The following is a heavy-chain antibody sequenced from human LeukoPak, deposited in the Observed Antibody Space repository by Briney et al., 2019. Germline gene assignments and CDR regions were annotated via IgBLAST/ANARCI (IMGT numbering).Heavy chain of an antibody. CDR1: GGSISSSSYY. CDR3: ARLRGISGSYLYYYYYYMDV. V-gene: IGHV4-39*07. Sequence: TSETLSLTCTVSGGSISSSSYYWGWIRQPPGKGLEWIGSIYYSGSTYYNPSLKSRVTISVDTSKNQFSLKLSSVTAADTAVYYCARLRGISGSYLYYYYYYMDVWGKGTTVTVSS. D-gene: IGHD1-26*01. J-gene: IGHJ6*03. CDR2: IYYSGST.